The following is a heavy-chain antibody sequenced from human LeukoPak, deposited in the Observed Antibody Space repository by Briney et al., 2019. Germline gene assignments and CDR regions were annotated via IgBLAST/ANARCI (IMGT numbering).Heavy chain of an antibody. Sequence: PGGSLRLSCEASGFIFSNYGMHWVRQAPGKGLEWVAVIWYDGSKKYYADSVKGRFTISRDTSKNTLYLQMNSLRAEDTAVYYCARELSVAGLNLDYWGQGTLVTVSS. CDR2: IWYDGSKK. J-gene: IGHJ4*02. V-gene: IGHV3-30*19. CDR1: GFIFSNYG. D-gene: IGHD6-19*01. CDR3: ARELSVAGLNLDY.